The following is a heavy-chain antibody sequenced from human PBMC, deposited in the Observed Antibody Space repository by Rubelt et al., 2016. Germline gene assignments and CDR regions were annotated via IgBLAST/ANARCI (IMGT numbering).Heavy chain of an antibody. CDR3: ARGKEGLGVTMMDY. V-gene: IGHV4-34*01. Sequence: QVQLQQWGAGLLKPSETLSLTCAVYGGSFSGYYWSWIRQPPGKGLEWIGEINHSGSTNYNPSLKSRVTRSGDTSKNQCSRKLGCVRAADTAVYYCARGKEGLGVTMMDYWGQGTLVTVSS. CDR1: GGSFSGYY. D-gene: IGHD3-22*01. CDR2: INHSGST. J-gene: IGHJ4*02.